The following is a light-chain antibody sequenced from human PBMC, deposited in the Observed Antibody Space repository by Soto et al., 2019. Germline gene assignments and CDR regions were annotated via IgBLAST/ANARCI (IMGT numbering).Light chain of an antibody. V-gene: IGLV2-11*01. Sequence: QSALTQPRSVSGSPGQSVTISCIGTSSDVGGYNYVSWYQQHPGKAPKLMIYDVSKRPSGVPDRFSGSKSGNTASLIISGLQAEDEADYYCCSYTGRYVFGTGTKVTV. J-gene: IGLJ1*01. CDR2: DVS. CDR3: CSYTGRYV. CDR1: SSDVGGYNY.